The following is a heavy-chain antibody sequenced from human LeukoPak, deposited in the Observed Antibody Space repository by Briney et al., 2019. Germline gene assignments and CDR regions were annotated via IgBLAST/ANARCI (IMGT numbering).Heavy chain of an antibody. CDR1: GLNFRSSW. Sequence: GGSLRLSCAASGLNFRSSWMSWIRQAPGKGLERVANINQVGSEKYYVDSVKGRFTISRDNAKNSLYLQMNSLRVEDTAVYYCARAFYSYFDYWGQGTLVVVST. CDR3: ARAFYSYFDY. D-gene: IGHD2/OR15-2a*01. J-gene: IGHJ4*02. V-gene: IGHV3-7*03. CDR2: INQVGSEK.